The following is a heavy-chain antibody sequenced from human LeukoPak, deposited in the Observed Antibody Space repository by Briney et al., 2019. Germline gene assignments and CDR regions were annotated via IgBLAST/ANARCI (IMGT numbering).Heavy chain of an antibody. CDR3: ARDGGAYGLDY. J-gene: IGHJ4*02. D-gene: IGHD3-10*01. CDR1: RFTFNTYT. CDR2: ISSSSSHI. V-gene: IGHV3-21*01. Sequence: GGSLRLSCAASRFTFNTYTMNWVRQAPGKGLEWVSFISSSSSHIYYADSLRGRFTISRDNAKNSLFLQMNSLRPEDTAVYYCARDGGAYGLDYWGQGTLVTVS.